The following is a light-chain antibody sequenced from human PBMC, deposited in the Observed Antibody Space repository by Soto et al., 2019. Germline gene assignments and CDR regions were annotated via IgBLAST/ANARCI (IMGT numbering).Light chain of an antibody. Sequence: QSVLTQPPSVSAAPRQKVTISCSGSRSNIGTNYVSWYQQLPGTAPKLLIYDTAQRPSDIPDRFSGSKSGTSATQDITGLQTGDEADYYCGTWDSSRSAVVFGGGTKLTVL. V-gene: IGLV1-51*01. CDR2: DTA. J-gene: IGLJ3*02. CDR1: RSNIGTNY. CDR3: GTWDSSRSAVV.